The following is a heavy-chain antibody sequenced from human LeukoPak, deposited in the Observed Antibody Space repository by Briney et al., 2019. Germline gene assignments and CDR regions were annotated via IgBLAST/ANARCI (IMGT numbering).Heavy chain of an antibody. D-gene: IGHD5-12*01. Sequence: SVKVSCKASGGTFSSYAISWVRQAPGQGLEWMGRIIPIFGSANYAQKFQGSVRITTDESTSTAYMELSSLRSEDTAVYYCARDSRSGSDYWGRGTLVTVSS. CDR2: IIPIFGSA. V-gene: IGHV1-69*05. CDR3: ARDSRSGSDY. J-gene: IGHJ4*02. CDR1: GGTFSSYA.